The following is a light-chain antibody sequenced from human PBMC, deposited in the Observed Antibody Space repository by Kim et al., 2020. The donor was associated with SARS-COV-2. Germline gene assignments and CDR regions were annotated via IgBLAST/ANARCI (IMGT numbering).Light chain of an antibody. V-gene: IGLV1-40*01. CDR2: DNN. CDR1: SSNIGAGHD. Sequence: QSVLTQPPSLSGAPGQRVTISCAGSSSNIGAGHDVHWYRQLPGTAPKLLIYDNNNRPSGVPDRFSGSKSGTSASLAITGLQAEDEADYYCQSYDTSLGTYVFGTGTKVTVL. CDR3: QSYDTSLGTYV. J-gene: IGLJ1*01.